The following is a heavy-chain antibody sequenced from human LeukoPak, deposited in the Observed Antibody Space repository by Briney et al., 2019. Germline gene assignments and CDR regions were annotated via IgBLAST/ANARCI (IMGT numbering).Heavy chain of an antibody. D-gene: IGHD3-3*01. CDR2: IYTSGST. CDR1: GGPISSASYY. V-gene: IGHV4-61*09. CDR3: ARELYYDFWSVQGWFDP. J-gene: IGHJ5*02. Sequence: SQTLSLTCTVSGGPISSASYYWSWIRQPAGKGLEWIGHIYTSGSTSYNPSLKSRVTISVDPSKNQFSLKLSSVTAADTAVYYCARELYYDFWSVQGWFDPWGQGTLVTVSS.